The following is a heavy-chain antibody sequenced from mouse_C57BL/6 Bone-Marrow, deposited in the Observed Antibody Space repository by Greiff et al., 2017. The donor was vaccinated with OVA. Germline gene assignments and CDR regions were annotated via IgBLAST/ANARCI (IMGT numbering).Heavy chain of an antibody. CDR1: GFNIKDDY. V-gene: IGHV14-4*01. Sequence: EVQLQQSGAELVRPGASVKLSCTASGFNIKDDYMHWVKQRPEQGLEWIGWIDPENGDTEYASKFQGKATITADTSSNTAYLQLSSLTSEDTAVNYCTTGHYGSSWNYWGQGTTLTVSS. CDR2: IDPENGDT. CDR3: TTGHYGSSWNY. D-gene: IGHD1-1*01. J-gene: IGHJ2*01.